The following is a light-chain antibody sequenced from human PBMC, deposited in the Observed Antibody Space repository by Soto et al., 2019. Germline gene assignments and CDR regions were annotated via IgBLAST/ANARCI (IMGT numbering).Light chain of an antibody. J-gene: IGLJ1*01. CDR1: SSDVGGYNY. CDR2: EVS. V-gene: IGLV2-14*01. Sequence: SALTQPASVSGSPGQSITISCTGTSSDVGGYNYVSWYQQHPGKAPKLIISEVSNRPSGVSNRFSGSKSGNTASLTISGLQAEDEADYYCSSYTSSRSLEGVFGTGTKVTVL. CDR3: SSYTSSRSLEGV.